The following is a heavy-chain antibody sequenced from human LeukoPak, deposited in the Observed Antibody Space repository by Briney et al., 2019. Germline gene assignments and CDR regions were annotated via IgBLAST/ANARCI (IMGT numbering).Heavy chain of an antibody. CDR3: ARASLWGRLSTNYYYYMDV. D-gene: IGHD3-16*02. CDR2: ISAYNGNI. V-gene: IGHV1-18*01. CDR1: GYTFTSYG. Sequence: ASVKVSCKASGYTFTSYGISWVRQAPGQGLEWMGWISAYNGNINYAQKLQGRVTMTTDTSTSTAYMELRSLRSDDTAVYYCARASLWGRLSTNYYYYMDVWGKGTTVAVSS. J-gene: IGHJ6*03.